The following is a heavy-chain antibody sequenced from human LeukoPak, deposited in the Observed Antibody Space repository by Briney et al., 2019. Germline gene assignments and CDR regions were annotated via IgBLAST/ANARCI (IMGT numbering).Heavy chain of an antibody. Sequence: SETLSLTCAVYGGSFSGYYWSWIRQPPGKGLEWIGEILHSGSTNYNPSLKSRVTISVDTSKNQFSLKLSSVTAADTAVYYCASLLRGYDSGGYRSYYYYGMDVWGQGTTVTVSS. D-gene: IGHD3-22*01. CDR2: ILHSGST. J-gene: IGHJ6*02. CDR3: ASLLRGYDSGGYRSYYYYGMDV. V-gene: IGHV4-34*12. CDR1: GGSFSGYY.